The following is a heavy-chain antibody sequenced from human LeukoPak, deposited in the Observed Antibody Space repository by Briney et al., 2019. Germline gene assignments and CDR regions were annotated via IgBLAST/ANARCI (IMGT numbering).Heavy chain of an antibody. J-gene: IGHJ6*03. CDR1: GYTFTGYY. CDR2: INPNSGGT. CDR3: ARVTMVRRVIISTDRTYYYYMDV. D-gene: IGHD3-10*01. Sequence: ASVKVSCKASGYTFTGYYMHWVRQAPGQGLEWMGWINPNSGGTNYAQKFQGRVTMTRDMSISTAYMELSRLRSDDTAVYYCARVTMVRRVIISTDRTYYYYMDVWAKGPRSPSP. V-gene: IGHV1-2*02.